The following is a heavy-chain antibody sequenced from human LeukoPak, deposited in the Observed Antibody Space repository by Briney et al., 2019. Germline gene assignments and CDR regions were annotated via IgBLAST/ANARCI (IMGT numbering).Heavy chain of an antibody. CDR3: ARGRLVRVVVPAALPSGYYMDV. CDR2: ISAYNGDT. V-gene: IGHV1-18*01. Sequence: ASVKVSCKASGYTFTSYGISWVRQAPGQGLEWMGWISAYNGDTNYAQKLQGRVTMTTDTSTSTAYMELRSLRSDDTAVYYCARGRLVRVVVPAALPSGYYMDVWGKGTTVTVSS. D-gene: IGHD2-2*01. CDR1: GYTFTSYG. J-gene: IGHJ6*03.